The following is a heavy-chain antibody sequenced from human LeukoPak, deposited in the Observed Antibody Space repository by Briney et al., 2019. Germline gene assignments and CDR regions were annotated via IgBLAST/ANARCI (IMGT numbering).Heavy chain of an antibody. CDR1: GGSISNSYTYY. J-gene: IGHJ5*02. CDR3: ARLVAVAGTSA. Sequence: PSDTLSLTCTISGGSISNSYTYYWGWIRQPPGKGLGWIGSIAYSGSTYYNPSLKSRVTLSVDTSKNQFSLKLSSVTAADTAVYFCARLVAVAGTSAWGQGTLVTVSS. CDR2: IAYSGST. V-gene: IGHV4-39*01. D-gene: IGHD6-19*01.